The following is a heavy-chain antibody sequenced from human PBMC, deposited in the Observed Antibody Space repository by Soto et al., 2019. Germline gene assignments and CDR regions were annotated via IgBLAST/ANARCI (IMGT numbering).Heavy chain of an antibody. CDR1: GFIFSTYG. Sequence: VQLVESGGGVVQPGRSLRLSCAASGFIFSTYGMHWVRQAPGKGLEWVAGISWNSGSIGYADSVKGRVTISRDNAKNSLYLQMNSLRPEDTAFYYCVKDSTISAAGWFDPWGQGTLVTVSS. V-gene: IGHV3-9*01. CDR2: ISWNSGSI. CDR3: VKDSTISAAGWFDP. J-gene: IGHJ5*02. D-gene: IGHD6-13*01.